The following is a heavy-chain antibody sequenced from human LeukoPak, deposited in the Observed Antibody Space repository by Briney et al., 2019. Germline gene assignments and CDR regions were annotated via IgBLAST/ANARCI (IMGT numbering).Heavy chain of an antibody. V-gene: IGHV1-18*01. CDR2: ISAYNGNT. Sequence: ASVKVSCKASGYTFTSYGISWVRQAPGQGLEWMGWISAYNGNTNYAQKLQGRVTMTTDTSTSTAYMELSSLRSEDTAVYYCARAYYYDSSGYHYYYYYMDVWGKGTTVTISS. CDR1: GYTFTSYG. CDR3: ARAYYYDSSGYHYYYYYMDV. J-gene: IGHJ6*03. D-gene: IGHD3-22*01.